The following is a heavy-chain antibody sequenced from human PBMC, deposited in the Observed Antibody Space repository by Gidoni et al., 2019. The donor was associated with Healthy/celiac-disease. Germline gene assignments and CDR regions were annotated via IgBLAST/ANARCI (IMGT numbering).Heavy chain of an antibody. CDR2: IYWDDDK. D-gene: IGHD3-22*01. V-gene: IGHV2-5*02. J-gene: IGHJ4*02. CDR3: AHTAYYYDSSGYYPFDY. Sequence: QITLKESGPTLVKPTQPLTLTCTFSGFSLSTSGVGVGWIRQPPGKALEWLALIYWDDDKRYSPSLKSRLTITKDTSKNQVVLTMTNMDPVDTATYYCAHTAYYYDSSGYYPFDYWGQGTLVTVSS. CDR1: GFSLSTSGVG.